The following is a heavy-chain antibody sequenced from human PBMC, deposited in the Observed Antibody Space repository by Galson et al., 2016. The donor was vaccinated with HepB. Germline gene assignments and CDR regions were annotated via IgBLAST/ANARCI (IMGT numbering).Heavy chain of an antibody. J-gene: IGHJ6*02. Sequence: SVKVSCKASGFTFISTAVHWVRQSRGQPLEWIGWIVVGSGNANYAQKFHERVTINRDVSTRTTYMELSSLRYEDTAVYFCAAFSDAPDFYYYGMDVWGQGTLVTVSS. CDR3: AAFSDAPDFYYYGMDV. V-gene: IGHV1-58*01. CDR2: IVVGSGNA. D-gene: IGHD2-2*01. CDR1: GFTFISTA.